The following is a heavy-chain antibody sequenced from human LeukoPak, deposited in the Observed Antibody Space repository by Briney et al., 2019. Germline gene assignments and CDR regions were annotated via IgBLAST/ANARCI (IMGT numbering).Heavy chain of an antibody. CDR1: RGSISGSIRSYY. CDR2: ISSSGSV. CDR3: ARIPLGYSGAYYFDY. V-gene: IGHV4-4*09. Sequence: PLETLSLTCTVSRGSISGSIRSYYWSWLRQPPGKGLEWIGYISSSGSVNDNPSLRSRVTISVDTSKNQFFLSLSSVSAADTAVYYCARIPLGYSGAYYFDYWGQGTLVTVSP. J-gene: IGHJ4*02. D-gene: IGHD5-12*01.